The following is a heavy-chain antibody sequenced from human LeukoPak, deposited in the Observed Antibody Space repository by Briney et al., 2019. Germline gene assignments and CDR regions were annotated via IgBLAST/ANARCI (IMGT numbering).Heavy chain of an antibody. CDR3: ARDHKYAFDY. CDR2: ISSSSGTI. D-gene: IGHD2-8*01. J-gene: IGHJ4*02. Sequence: GGSLRLSCVVSGFTFSSYSMNWVRQAPGKGLEWVSYISSSSGTINYADSVKGQFTISGDNARNSLYLQMHSLRAEDTAVYYCARDHKYAFDYWGQGTLVTVSS. CDR1: GFTFSSYS. V-gene: IGHV3-48*01.